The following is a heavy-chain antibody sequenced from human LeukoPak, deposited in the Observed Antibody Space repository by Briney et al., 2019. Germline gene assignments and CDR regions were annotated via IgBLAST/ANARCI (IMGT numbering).Heavy chain of an antibody. Sequence: GGSLRLSCAASGFTFSSYAMSWVRQAPGKGLEWVSTISGSGGSTYYADSVKGRFTISRDNSKNTLYLQMNSLRAEDTAVYFCATRPRDSSGYYLGAFDGWGQGTTVTVSS. J-gene: IGHJ3*01. CDR1: GFTFSSYA. CDR3: ATRPRDSSGYYLGAFDG. CDR2: ISGSGGST. V-gene: IGHV3-23*01. D-gene: IGHD3-22*01.